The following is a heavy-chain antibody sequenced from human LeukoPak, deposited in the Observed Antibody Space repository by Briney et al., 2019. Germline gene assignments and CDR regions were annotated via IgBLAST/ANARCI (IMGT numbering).Heavy chain of an antibody. D-gene: IGHD6-19*01. J-gene: IGHJ5*02. Sequence: ASVKVSCKASGYTFTGYYMHWVRQAPGQGLEWMGWINPNSGGTNYAQKFQGRVTMTRDTSISTAYMELSRLRSDDTAVYYCAIPRAVASTSDNWFDPWGQGTLVTVSS. V-gene: IGHV1-2*02. CDR3: AIPRAVASTSDNWFDP. CDR2: INPNSGGT. CDR1: GYTFTGYY.